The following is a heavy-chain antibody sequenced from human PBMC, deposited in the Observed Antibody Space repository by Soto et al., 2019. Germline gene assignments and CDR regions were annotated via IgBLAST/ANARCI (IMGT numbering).Heavy chain of an antibody. J-gene: IGHJ4*02. D-gene: IGHD6-13*01. CDR2: ISYDGSNK. CDR3: AMNSIAAAGYGEVDY. CDR1: GFTFSSYA. Sequence: QVQLVESGGGVVQPGRSLRLSCAASGFTFSSYAMHWVRQAPGKGLEWVAVISYDGSNKYYADSVKGRFTISRDNSENTLYQQMNSLRAEDTAVYYCAMNSIAAAGYGEVDYWGQGTLVTVSS. V-gene: IGHV3-30-3*01.